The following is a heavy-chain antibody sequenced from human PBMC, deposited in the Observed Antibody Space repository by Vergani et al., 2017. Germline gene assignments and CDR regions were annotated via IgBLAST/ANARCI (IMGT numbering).Heavy chain of an antibody. Sequence: EVHLLESGGGLVQSGGSLRLSCTASGFIFSTYAMSWVRQAPGKGLEWVSGISASGAPTYYADSVKGRVTISRDNSKNTLYLQMNSLRVEDTAVYYCARDLIENDTYGRSGYWGPGTLVTVSS. V-gene: IGHV3-23*01. J-gene: IGHJ1*01. CDR1: GFIFSTYA. D-gene: IGHD6-25*01. CDR2: ISASGAPT. CDR3: ARDLIENDTYGRSGY.